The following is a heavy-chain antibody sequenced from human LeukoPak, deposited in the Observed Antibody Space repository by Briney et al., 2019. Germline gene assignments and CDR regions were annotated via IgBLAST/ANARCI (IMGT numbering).Heavy chain of an antibody. CDR3: ARAMVRGVLDY. J-gene: IGHJ4*02. CDR2: IDWDDDK. D-gene: IGHD3-10*01. Sequence: SGPTLVNPTQTLTLTCTFSGFSLSTSGMRVSWIRQPPGKALEWLARIDWDDDKFYSTSLKTRLTISKDTSKNQVVLTMTNMDPVDTATYYCARAMVRGVLDYWGQGTPVTVSS. V-gene: IGHV2-70*04. CDR1: GFSLSTSGMR.